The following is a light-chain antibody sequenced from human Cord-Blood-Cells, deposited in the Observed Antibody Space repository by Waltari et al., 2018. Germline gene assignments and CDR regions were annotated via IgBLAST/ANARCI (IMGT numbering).Light chain of an antibody. CDR2: GKN. V-gene: IGLV3-19*01. Sequence: SSELTQDPAVSVALGQTVRITCPGDSLRSYYASWYQQKPGQAPVLVIYGKNNRPSGIPDRFSGSSSGNTASLTITGAQAEDEADYYCNSRDSSGNHPVFGGGTKLTVL. J-gene: IGLJ2*01. CDR1: SLRSYY. CDR3: NSRDSSGNHPV.